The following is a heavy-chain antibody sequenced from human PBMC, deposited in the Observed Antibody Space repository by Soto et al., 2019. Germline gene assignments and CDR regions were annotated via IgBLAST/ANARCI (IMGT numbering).Heavy chain of an antibody. CDR2: IYWDDDK. D-gene: IGHD3-9*01. V-gene: IGHV2-5*02. CDR3: AHSVQYDLLTGYYTHFDY. J-gene: IGHJ4*02. Sequence: SGPTLVNPPQTLTLTCTFSGFSLSTSGVGVGWIRQPPGKALEWLALIYWDDDKRYSPSLKSRLTITKDTSKNQVVLTMTNMFPVDTATFYFAHSVQYDLLTGYYTHFDYWGQGTLVTVSS. CDR1: GFSLSTSGVG.